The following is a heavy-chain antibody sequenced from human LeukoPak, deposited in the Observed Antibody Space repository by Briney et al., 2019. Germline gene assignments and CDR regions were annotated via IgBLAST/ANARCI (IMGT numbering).Heavy chain of an antibody. D-gene: IGHD3-10*01. J-gene: IGHJ5*02. Sequence: PSETLSLTCTVSGVTTSSGYWSWIRQAAGKGLEWMGRISTSLPTYYNPSLKSRVAMSLDTSEIRVSLRLNSVTAADTAVYYCARGYGSGSYSTWGQGTLVTVSS. CDR1: GVTTSSGY. CDR2: ISTSLPT. CDR3: ARGYGSGSYST. V-gene: IGHV4-4*07.